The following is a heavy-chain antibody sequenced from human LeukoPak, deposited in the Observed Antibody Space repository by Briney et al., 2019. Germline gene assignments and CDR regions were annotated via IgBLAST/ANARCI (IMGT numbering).Heavy chain of an antibody. D-gene: IGHD4-17*01. Sequence: GGSLRLSCAASGFTFDDYAMHWVRQAPGKGLEWVSGISWNSGSIGYADSVKGRFTISRDIAKNSLYLQMNSLRAEDTALYYCAKMDTVTTDSFDYWGQGTLVTVSS. J-gene: IGHJ4*02. CDR1: GFTFDDYA. CDR3: AKMDTVTTDSFDY. V-gene: IGHV3-9*01. CDR2: ISWNSGSI.